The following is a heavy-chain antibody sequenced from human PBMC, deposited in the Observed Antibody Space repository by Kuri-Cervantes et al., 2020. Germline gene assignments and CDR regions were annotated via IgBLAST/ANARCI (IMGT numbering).Heavy chain of an antibody. Sequence: ESLKISCAASGFTFSNYAMTWVRQPPGKGLEWIGEINHSGRTNYNPSLKSRVTISIDTSKNQFSLRLTSVTAADTAVYYCARGLPTSYWGQGTLVTVSS. CDR2: INHSGRT. V-gene: IGHV4-34*01. J-gene: IGHJ1*01. CDR1: GFTFSNYA. CDR3: ARGLPTSY.